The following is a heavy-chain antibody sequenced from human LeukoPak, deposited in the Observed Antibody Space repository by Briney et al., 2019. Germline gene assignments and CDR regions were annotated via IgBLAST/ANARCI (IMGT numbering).Heavy chain of an antibody. J-gene: IGHJ6*04. Sequence: GGSLRLSCGGSGFTFTSYEINWVRQAPGKGLEWGSYISSRGSTIYYADSVKGRFTISRDNAKNSLYLQMNSLRAEDTAVYYCARLRGSGSPNYYYYGMDVWGKGTTVTVSS. CDR2: ISSRGSTI. CDR1: GFTFTSYE. D-gene: IGHD3-10*01. V-gene: IGHV3-48*03. CDR3: ARLRGSGSPNYYYYGMDV.